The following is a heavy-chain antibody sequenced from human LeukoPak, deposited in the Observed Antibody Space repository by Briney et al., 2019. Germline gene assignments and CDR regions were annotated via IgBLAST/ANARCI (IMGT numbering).Heavy chain of an antibody. D-gene: IGHD6-19*01. CDR1: GFTFSSYA. Sequence: GGSLRLSCAASGFTFSSYAMSWVRQAPGKGLEWVSAISGSGGSTYYADSVKGRFTISRDNSKNTLYLQMNSLRAEDTAVYYCAREVRSSGWYNYFDYWGQGTLVTVSS. CDR2: ISGSGGST. CDR3: AREVRSSGWYNYFDY. V-gene: IGHV3-23*01. J-gene: IGHJ4*02.